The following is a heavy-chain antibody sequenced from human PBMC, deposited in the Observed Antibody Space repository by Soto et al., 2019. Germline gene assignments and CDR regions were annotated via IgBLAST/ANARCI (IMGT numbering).Heavy chain of an antibody. CDR2: IYYSGST. Sequence: QVQLQESGPGLVKPSETLSLNCTVSGGSISSYYWSWIRQPPVKGLEWIGYIYYSGSTNYNPSLQSRVPISVETSQNQFSLKLTSVTAADTAVYYCARLSCIQREYYFDYWGQGTLVSVSS. J-gene: IGHJ4*02. CDR1: GGSISSYY. D-gene: IGHD5-18*01. V-gene: IGHV4-59*08. CDR3: ARLSCIQREYYFDY.